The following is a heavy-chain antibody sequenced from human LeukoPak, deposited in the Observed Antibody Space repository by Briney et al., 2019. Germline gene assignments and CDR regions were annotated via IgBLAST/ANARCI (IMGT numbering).Heavy chain of an antibody. CDR2: INPNSGGT. Sequence: ASVKVSCKASGYTFTGYYMHWVRQAPGQGLEWMGRINPNSGGTNYAQKFQGRVTITRNTSISTAYMELSSLRSEDTAVYYCARGHGGGTIDYWGQGTLVTVSS. D-gene: IGHD2-8*01. J-gene: IGHJ4*02. V-gene: IGHV1-2*06. CDR1: GYTFTGYY. CDR3: ARGHGGGTIDY.